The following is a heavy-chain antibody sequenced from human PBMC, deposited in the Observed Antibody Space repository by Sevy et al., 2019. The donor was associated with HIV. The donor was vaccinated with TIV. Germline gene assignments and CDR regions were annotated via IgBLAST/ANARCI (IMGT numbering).Heavy chain of an antibody. V-gene: IGHV3-23*01. D-gene: IGHD3-3*01. CDR3: AKDFDDEFFYYGMDV. Sequence: GGCLRLSCAASGFTFSGYAMSWVRQAPGKGLEWFSAMSGSGGTTYYADSVKGRFTISRDNSKNTLYLQMNSLRAEDTAITSCAKDFDDEFFYYGMDVWGQGTTVTVSS. J-gene: IGHJ6*02. CDR2: MSGSGGTT. CDR1: GFTFSGYA.